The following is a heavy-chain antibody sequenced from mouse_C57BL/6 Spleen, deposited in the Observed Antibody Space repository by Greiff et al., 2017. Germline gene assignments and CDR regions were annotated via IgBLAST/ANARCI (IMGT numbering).Heavy chain of an antibody. CDR1: GFTFKAYY. Sequence: VQLQQSGAELVKPGASVKLSCTASGFTFKAYYMHWVKQRTEQGLEGIGRIDPENGETKNAPKFQGKATIKADTASNTAYLQLSSLTSEDTAVDYCARSDSNSFDYWGQGTTLTVSS. CDR2: IDPENGET. D-gene: IGHD2-5*01. CDR3: ARSDSNSFDY. V-gene: IGHV14-2*01. J-gene: IGHJ2*01.